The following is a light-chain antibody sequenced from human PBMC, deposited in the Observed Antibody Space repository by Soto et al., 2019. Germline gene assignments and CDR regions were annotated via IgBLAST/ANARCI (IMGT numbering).Light chain of an antibody. CDR1: QRVASSY. Sequence: VLTQSPGTLSLSPGDRDALSCRAIQRVASSYVAWYQQKPGQAPRLLIYGAFSRPTGIPDRFSGSGSGTDFTLTISRLEPEDSAVYYCQKYGDRPHTFGQGTKGHIK. CDR3: QKYGDRPHT. J-gene: IGKJ1*01. V-gene: IGKV3-20*01. CDR2: GAF.